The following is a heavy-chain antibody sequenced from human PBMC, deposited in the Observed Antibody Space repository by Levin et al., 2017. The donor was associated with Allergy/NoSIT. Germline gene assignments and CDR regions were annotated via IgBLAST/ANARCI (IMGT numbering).Heavy chain of an antibody. V-gene: IGHV4-59*01. J-gene: IGHJ5*02. CDR3: ARAGDGYATHEFDP. CDR2: IYYSGST. CDR1: GGSISSYY. Sequence: SQTLSLTCTVSGGSISSYYWSWIRQPPGKGLEWIGYIYYSGSTNYNPSLKSRVTISVDTSKNQFSLKLSSVTAADTAVYYCARAGDGYATHEFDPWGQGTLVTVSS. D-gene: IGHD5-24*01.